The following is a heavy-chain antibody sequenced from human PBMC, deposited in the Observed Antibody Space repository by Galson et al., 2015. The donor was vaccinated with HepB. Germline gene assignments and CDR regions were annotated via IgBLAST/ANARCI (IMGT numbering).Heavy chain of an antibody. V-gene: IGHV3-48*02. J-gene: IGHJ6*03. CDR1: GFTFSSYS. CDR2: ISSSSSTI. CDR3: ARGDYDFWSGYYPNPYYYYYYMDV. D-gene: IGHD3-3*01. Sequence: SLRLSCAASGFTFSSYSMNWVRQAPGKGLEWVSYISSSSSTIYYADSVKGRFTISRDNAKNSLYLQMNSLRDEDTAVYYCARGDYDFWSGYYPNPYYYYYYMDVWGKGTTVTVSS.